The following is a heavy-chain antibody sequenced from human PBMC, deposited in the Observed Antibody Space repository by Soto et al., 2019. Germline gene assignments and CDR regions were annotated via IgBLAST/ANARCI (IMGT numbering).Heavy chain of an antibody. CDR3: ARQVLIYYFDY. CDR2: IYYSGST. J-gene: IGHJ4*02. V-gene: IGHV4-39*01. CDR1: GGSMSSSRYN. D-gene: IGHD2-2*01. Sequence: PSETLSLTCSVSGGSMSSSRYNWGWIRQSPGKGLEWIGSIYYSGSTYYNSALKSRVTISVDTSKNQFSLKLSSVTFADTAVYYCARQVLIYYFDYWGQGTLVTVSS.